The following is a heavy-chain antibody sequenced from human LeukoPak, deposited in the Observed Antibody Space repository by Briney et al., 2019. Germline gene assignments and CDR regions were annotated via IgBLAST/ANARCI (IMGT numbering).Heavy chain of an antibody. V-gene: IGHV3-43*02. D-gene: IGHD3-22*01. CDR2: ISGDGGST. CDR1: GFTFDDYA. Sequence: GGSLRLSCAASGFTFDDYAMHWVRQAPGKGLEWVSLISGDGGSTYYADSVKGRFTISRDNSKNSLYLQMNSLRTEDTALYYCAKVYYYDGSGQDAEYFQHWGQGTLVTVSS. J-gene: IGHJ1*01. CDR3: AKVYYYDGSGQDAEYFQH.